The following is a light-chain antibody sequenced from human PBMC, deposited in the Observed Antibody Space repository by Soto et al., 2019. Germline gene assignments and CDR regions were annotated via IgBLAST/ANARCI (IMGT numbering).Light chain of an antibody. J-gene: IGKJ3*01. CDR3: QQYGSSPLT. CDR1: QSVSSSY. Sequence: EIVLTQSPGTLSLSPGERATLSCSASQSVSSSYLAWYQQKPGQAPRLLIYGASSMATGIPDRFSRSGSVTDFTLTIRRLDPEDSAVDYCQQYGSSPLTIGPGTKVDIK. CDR2: GAS. V-gene: IGKV3-20*01.